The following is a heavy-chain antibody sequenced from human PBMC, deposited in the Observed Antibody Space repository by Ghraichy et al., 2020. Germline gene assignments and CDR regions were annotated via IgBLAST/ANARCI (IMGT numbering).Heavy chain of an antibody. CDR3: AKDSADNDDCWSDY. V-gene: IGHV3-23*01. CDR1: GFTFNAYA. Sequence: GGSLRLSCAASGFTFNAYAMTGVRQAPGKGLEWVSAISGSGGSTYYADSVKGRFTISRDNSKNTLYLQMNSLRAEDTAVYYCAKDSADNDDCWSDYWGQGTLVTVSS. D-gene: IGHD3-3*01. J-gene: IGHJ4*02. CDR2: ISGSGGST.